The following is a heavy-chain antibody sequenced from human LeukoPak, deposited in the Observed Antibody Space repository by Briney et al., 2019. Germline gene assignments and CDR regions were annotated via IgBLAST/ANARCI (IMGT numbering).Heavy chain of an antibody. CDR2: IYYSGST. Sequence: PSETLSLTCTVSGGSISSYYWSWIRQPPGKGLEWIGYIYYSGSTNYNPSLKSRVTISVDTSKNQFSLKLSSVTAADTAVYYCASSNSSSSWWYFDLWGRGTLVTVSS. J-gene: IGHJ2*01. CDR3: ASSNSSSSWWYFDL. CDR1: GGSISSYY. D-gene: IGHD6-6*01. V-gene: IGHV4-59*01.